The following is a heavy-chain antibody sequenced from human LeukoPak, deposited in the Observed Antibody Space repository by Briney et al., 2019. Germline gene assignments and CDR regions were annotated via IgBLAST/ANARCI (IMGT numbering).Heavy chain of an antibody. CDR3: AKDIEKGARFLYFDY. D-gene: IGHD5-24*01. CDR1: GFTFDYYA. V-gene: IGHV3-9*01. Sequence: GGSLRLSCAASGFTFDYYAMHWVRPAPGKGLEWVSGISWNSGSIGYADSVKGRFTISRDNAKNSLYLQMNSLRAEDTALYYCAKDIEKGARFLYFDYWGQGTLITVSS. J-gene: IGHJ4*02. CDR2: ISWNSGSI.